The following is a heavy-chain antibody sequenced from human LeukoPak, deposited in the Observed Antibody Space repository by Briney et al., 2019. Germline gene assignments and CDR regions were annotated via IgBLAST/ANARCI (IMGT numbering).Heavy chain of an antibody. D-gene: IGHD3-22*01. V-gene: IGHV4-39*01. CDR2: IYYSGTT. J-gene: IGHJ4*02. CDR3: TSRGSIVGLFVY. Sequence: SSETLSLTCSASGGSISSSSYYWGWIRQPPGKGLEWIASIYYSGTTYYNPSLKSRVSISADTSKNQFSLKLSSVTAADKAVYYCTSRGSIVGLFVYWGQGTLVTVSS. CDR1: GGSISSSSYY.